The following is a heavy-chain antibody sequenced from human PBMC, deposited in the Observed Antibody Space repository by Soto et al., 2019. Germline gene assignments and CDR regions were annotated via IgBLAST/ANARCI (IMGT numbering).Heavy chain of an antibody. D-gene: IGHD3-3*01. J-gene: IGHJ6*02. CDR2: INSDGSST. V-gene: IGHV3-74*01. Sequence: PAGSLRLSCAASGFTFSSYWMHWVRQAPGKGLVWVSRINSDGSSTSYADSVKGRFTISRDNAKNTLYLQMNSLRAEDTAVYYCARDLNNYDSWTGYYRAIQSYYYYGMDVWGQGTTVTVS. CDR1: GFTFSSYW. CDR3: ARDLNNYDSWTGYYRAIQSYYYYGMDV.